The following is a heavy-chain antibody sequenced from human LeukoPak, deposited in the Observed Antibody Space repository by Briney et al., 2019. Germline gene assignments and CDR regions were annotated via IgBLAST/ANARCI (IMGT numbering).Heavy chain of an antibody. J-gene: IGHJ4*02. CDR1: GSSFTSYW. CDR2: IYPGESAT. Sequence: LGEPLNTPSKASGSSFTSYWSGGVGQIPGKDMERMGIIYPGESATRYSTSFQGQFTISADKSISTAYLQWSSLKASDTAMYYCARRCIDGYNSDWGRGTLVTVSS. V-gene: IGHV5-51*01. CDR3: ARRCIDGYNSD. D-gene: IGHD5-24*01.